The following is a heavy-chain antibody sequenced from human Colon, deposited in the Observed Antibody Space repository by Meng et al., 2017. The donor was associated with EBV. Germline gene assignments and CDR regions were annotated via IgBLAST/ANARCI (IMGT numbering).Heavy chain of an antibody. CDR3: ARGKQDAWELLAY. D-gene: IGHD1-26*01. CDR1: GVSISSNIR. Sequence: QGQRPELGPGLGKPSVTLALTGGVSGVSISSNIRWTWGRQPPGKGLEWIGDIDGSGSTNYHPSLNSRISISLDKSKNHFSLKVNPVTAADTAVYYCARGKQDAWELLAYWGQGALVTVSS. CDR2: IDGSGST. J-gene: IGHJ4*02. V-gene: IGHV4-4*02.